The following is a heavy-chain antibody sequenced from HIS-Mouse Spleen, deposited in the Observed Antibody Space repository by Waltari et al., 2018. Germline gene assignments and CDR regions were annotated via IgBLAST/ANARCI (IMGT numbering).Heavy chain of an antibody. CDR2: IYYSGST. D-gene: IGHD6-13*01. CDR3: AREIPYSSSWYDWYFDL. Sequence: QLQLQESGPVLVKPSETLSLTCTFSGGSISSSSYYWGWLRQPPGKGLEWIGSIYYSGSTYYNPSLKSRVTISVDTSKNQFSLKLSSVTAADTAVYYCAREIPYSSSWYDWYFDLWGRGTLVTVSS. CDR1: GGSISSSSYY. J-gene: IGHJ2*01. V-gene: IGHV4-39*07.